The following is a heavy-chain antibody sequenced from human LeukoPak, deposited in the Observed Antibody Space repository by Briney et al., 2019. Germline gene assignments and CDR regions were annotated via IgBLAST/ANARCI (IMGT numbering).Heavy chain of an antibody. J-gene: IGHJ6*03. CDR3: ARDRSCTGGSCYMDV. V-gene: IGHV3-23*01. CDR2: ISGSGDNT. Sequence: GGSLRLSCAASGFTFSTYAMSWVRQAPGKGLEWVSGISGSGDNTNYADSVKGRFTISRDNSENTLSLQMSSLRVEDTAVYYCARDRSCTGGSCYMDVWGRGTTVTVSS. CDR1: GFTFSTYA. D-gene: IGHD2-15*01.